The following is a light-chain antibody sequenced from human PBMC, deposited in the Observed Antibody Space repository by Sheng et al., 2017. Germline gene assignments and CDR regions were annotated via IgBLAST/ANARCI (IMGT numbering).Light chain of an antibody. CDR2: GAS. CDR3: QQYKSYPIT. Sequence: EIVMTQSPATLSVSPGERATLSCRASQNINNNLAWYQQRPGQPPSLLVYGASTRATGIPARFSGSGSGTDFTLTISSLQPEDFATYYCQQYKSYPITFGQGTRLEIK. J-gene: IGKJ5*01. CDR1: QNINNN. V-gene: IGKV3-15*01.